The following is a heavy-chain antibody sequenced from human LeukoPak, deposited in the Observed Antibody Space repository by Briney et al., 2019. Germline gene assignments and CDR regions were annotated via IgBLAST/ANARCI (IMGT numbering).Heavy chain of an antibody. CDR1: GGSLSGSY. V-gene: IGHV4-34*01. CDR3: ARARRDSGYYKVDY. Sequence: PSETLSLTCAVYGGSLSGSYWSWIRQPPGKGLEWIGEINHSGSANYNPSLKRRVTLSIDKSKNQFSLNVNSVTAADTAVYYCARARRDSGYYKVDYWGQGTLVTVSS. J-gene: IGHJ4*02. CDR2: INHSGSA. D-gene: IGHD3-3*01.